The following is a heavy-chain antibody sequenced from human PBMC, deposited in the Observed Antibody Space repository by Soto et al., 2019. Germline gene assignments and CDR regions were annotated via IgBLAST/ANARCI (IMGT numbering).Heavy chain of an antibody. CDR1: GYTFTSYA. CDR3: ARDTAMALPDA. Sequence: AASVKVSCKASGYTFTSYAISWVRQAPGQGLEWMGWISAYNGNTKYAQKLQGRVTLTTDTSTSTAYMELRSLRSDDAAVYYCARDTAMALPDAWGQGTLVTVS. J-gene: IGHJ4*02. CDR2: ISAYNGNT. D-gene: IGHD5-18*01. V-gene: IGHV1-18*01.